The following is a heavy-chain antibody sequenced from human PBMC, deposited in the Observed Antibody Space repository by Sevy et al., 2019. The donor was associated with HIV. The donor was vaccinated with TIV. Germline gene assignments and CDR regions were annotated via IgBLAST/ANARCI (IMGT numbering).Heavy chain of an antibody. J-gene: IGHJ4*02. CDR1: GYTLTQLS. D-gene: IGHD3-22*01. V-gene: IGHV1-24*01. CDR3: AITKDYYDSSGYLFDY. CDR2: FDPEDGEK. Sequence: ASVKVSCKVSGYTLTQLSMHWVRQAPGKGLEWMGSFDPEDGEKIYAQKFQGRVTMTEDTSTDTAYMKLSSLKSEDTAVFYCAITKDYYDSSGYLFDYWGQGTLVTVSS.